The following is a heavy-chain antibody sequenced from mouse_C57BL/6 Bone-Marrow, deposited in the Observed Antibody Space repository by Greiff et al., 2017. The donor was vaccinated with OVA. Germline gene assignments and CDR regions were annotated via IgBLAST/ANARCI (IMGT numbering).Heavy chain of an antibody. CDR1: GYTFTDYE. CDR3: TRSHGLYWYFDV. CDR2: IDPETGGT. D-gene: IGHD1-1*02. J-gene: IGHJ1*03. V-gene: IGHV1-15*01. Sequence: VQLKQSGAELVRPGASVTLSCKASGYTFTDYEMHWVKQTPVHGLEWIGAIDPETGGTAYNQKFKGKAILTADKSSSTAYMELRSLTSEDSAVYYCTRSHGLYWYFDVWGTGTTVTVSS.